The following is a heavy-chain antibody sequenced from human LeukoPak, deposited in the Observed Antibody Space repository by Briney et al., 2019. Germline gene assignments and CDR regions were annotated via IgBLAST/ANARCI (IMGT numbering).Heavy chain of an antibody. CDR1: GNSISSGDNY. V-gene: IGHV4-61*02. D-gene: IGHD3-22*01. Sequence: SETLSLTCTVSGNSISSGDNYWRWIRQPAGKGLEWIGRIYTSGSTNYNPSLKSRVTISGDTSKNQFSLRLSSVTAADTAVYYCARASYSYDINGWVPFDYWGQGTLVTVSS. CDR2: IYTSGST. CDR3: ARASYSYDINGWVPFDY. J-gene: IGHJ4*02.